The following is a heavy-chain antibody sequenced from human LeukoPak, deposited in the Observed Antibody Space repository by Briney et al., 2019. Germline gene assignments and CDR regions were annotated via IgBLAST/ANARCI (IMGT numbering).Heavy chain of an antibody. D-gene: IGHD1-7*01. V-gene: IGHV4-59*01. CDR3: ARVRRLELPPGNFYYYMDV. CDR1: GGSISSYY. J-gene: IGHJ6*03. CDR2: IYYSGST. Sequence: SETLSLTCTVSGGSISSYYWSWIRQPPGKGLEWIGYIYYSGSTNYNPSLKSRVTISVDTSKNQFSLKLSSVTAADTAVYYCARVRRLELPPGNFYYYMDVWGKGTTVTVSS.